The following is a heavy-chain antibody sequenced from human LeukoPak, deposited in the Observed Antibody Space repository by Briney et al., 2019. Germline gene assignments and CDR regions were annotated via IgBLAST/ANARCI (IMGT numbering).Heavy chain of an antibody. CDR2: ISGSTSYT. Sequence: GGSLSLSCAASGFTFSDYYMSWIRQAPGKGLEWVSYISGSTSYTNNADSVRGRFTISRDNAQNSLYLQMNSLRAEDTAVYYCARGSSGWYFDYWGQGTLVTVSS. CDR1: GFTFSDYY. V-gene: IGHV3-11*05. J-gene: IGHJ4*02. CDR3: ARGSSGWYFDY. D-gene: IGHD6-19*01.